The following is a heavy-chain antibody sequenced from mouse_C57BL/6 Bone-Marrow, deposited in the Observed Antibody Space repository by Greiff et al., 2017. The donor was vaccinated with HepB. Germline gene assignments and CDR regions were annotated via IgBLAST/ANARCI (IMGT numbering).Heavy chain of an antibody. V-gene: IGHV1-64*01. Sequence: QVQLKQPGAELVKPGASVKLSCKASGYTFTSYWMHWVRQRPGQGLEWIGMIHPNSGSTNYNEKFTSKATLTVDKSSSTAYMQLSSLTSEDSAVYYCAGYGCRWAYWGQGTRVTVSA. D-gene: IGHD2-2*01. CDR2: IHPNSGST. J-gene: IGHJ3*01. CDR3: AGYGCRWAY. CDR1: GYTFTSYW.